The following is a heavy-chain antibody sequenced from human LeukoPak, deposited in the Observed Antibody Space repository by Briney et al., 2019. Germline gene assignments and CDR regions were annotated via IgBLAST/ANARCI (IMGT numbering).Heavy chain of an antibody. V-gene: IGHV3-53*01. CDR1: GFSVTNNY. CDR2: FNVGSAT. J-gene: IGHJ4*02. CDR3: ARGDGYNFFDY. Sequence: SGGSLRLSCAVSGFSVTNNYMSWVRQAPGKGLEWGSVFNVGSATYNADSVKGRFTISRDNSENTLYLQMTSLRAEDTAVYYCARGDGYNFFDYWGQGTLVTASS. D-gene: IGHD5-24*01.